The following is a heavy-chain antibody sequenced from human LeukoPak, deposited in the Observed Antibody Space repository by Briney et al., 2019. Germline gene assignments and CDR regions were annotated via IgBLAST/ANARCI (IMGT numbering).Heavy chain of an antibody. CDR2: INPSGGST. CDR1: GYTFTSYY. Sequence: ASVKVSCKASGYTFTSYYMHWVRQAPGQGLEWMGIINPSGGSTSYAQKFQGRVTMTRDTSTSTVYMELSSLRSEDTAVYYCARDYDDYVWGSYTYYYYMDVWGKGTTVTVSS. CDR3: ARDYDDYVWGSYTYYYYMDV. D-gene: IGHD3-16*01. J-gene: IGHJ6*03. V-gene: IGHV1-46*01.